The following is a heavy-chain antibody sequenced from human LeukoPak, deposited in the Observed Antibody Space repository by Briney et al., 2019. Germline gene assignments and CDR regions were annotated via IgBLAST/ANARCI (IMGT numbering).Heavy chain of an antibody. CDR3: VKDTDSSGYLFQY. CDR1: GFTFDDYA. J-gene: IGHJ4*02. Sequence: LSGGSLRLSCAASGFTFDDYAMHWVRQAPGKGLEWVSGISWNSGSIGYADSVKGRFTISRDNAKNSLYLQMNSLRAEDTALYYCVKDTDSSGYLFQYWGQGTLVTVSS. CDR2: ISWNSGSI. D-gene: IGHD3-22*01. V-gene: IGHV3-9*01.